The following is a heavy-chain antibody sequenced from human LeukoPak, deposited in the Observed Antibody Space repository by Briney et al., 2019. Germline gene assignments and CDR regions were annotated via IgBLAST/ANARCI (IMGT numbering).Heavy chain of an antibody. CDR2: ISSSAGTI. CDR3: ATSVTRRRPDWFIDL. D-gene: IGHD4-17*01. Sequence: GGSLGLSCAASGFTFRDYYMSWIRQAPGKGLEWISYISSSAGTIHYVDSVKGRFTISRDNAKNSLYLQMDSLRVEDTAVYYCATSVTRRRPDWFIDLWGRGTLVSVSS. CDR1: GFTFRDYY. J-gene: IGHJ2*01. V-gene: IGHV3-11*04.